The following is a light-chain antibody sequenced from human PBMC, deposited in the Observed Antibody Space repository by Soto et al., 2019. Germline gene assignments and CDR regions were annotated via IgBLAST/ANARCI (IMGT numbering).Light chain of an antibody. V-gene: IGKV3-11*01. CDR3: VQRTTWPWT. CDR2: DAS. CDR1: QSVSSH. J-gene: IGKJ1*01. Sequence: EIVLTQSPGTLSLSPGERATLSCRASQSVSSHLAWYQQKPGQAPRLLIYDASNRATGIPARFSGSGSGTDFTLTISSLEPEDFAVYHCVQRTTWPWTCGQGSKVKIK.